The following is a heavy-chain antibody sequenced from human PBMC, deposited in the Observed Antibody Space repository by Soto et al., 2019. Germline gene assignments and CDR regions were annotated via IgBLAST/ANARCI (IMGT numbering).Heavy chain of an antibody. CDR2: ISCGGST. V-gene: IGHV3-66*01. Sequence: EVQLVESGGGLVQPGGSLRLSCAASGFTVSNLYMTWVRQAPGKGLQWVAVISCGGSTYYADSVKGRFTISRDNSKNTLYLEMNSLRAEDTAVYYCARDTLGGAYDFLHGGQGTLVTVSS. CDR3: ARDTLGGAYDFLH. CDR1: GFTVSNLY. J-gene: IGHJ4*02. D-gene: IGHD3-3*01.